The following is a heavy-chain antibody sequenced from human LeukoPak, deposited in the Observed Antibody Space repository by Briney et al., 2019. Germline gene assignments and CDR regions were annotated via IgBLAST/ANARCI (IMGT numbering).Heavy chain of an antibody. D-gene: IGHD3-10*01. J-gene: IGHJ4*02. CDR2: IHDSGST. CDR3: ARRGGYYSYGSGSHFAS. Sequence: SETLSLTCAVSGDSITSSSWWSWVRQSPGKGLEWIGEIHDSGSTNYKSSLKSRVTIYLDKSKNQFSLRLISVTAADTAMYYCARRGGYYSYGSGSHFASWGQGTLVTVSS. CDR1: GDSITSSSW. V-gene: IGHV4-4*02.